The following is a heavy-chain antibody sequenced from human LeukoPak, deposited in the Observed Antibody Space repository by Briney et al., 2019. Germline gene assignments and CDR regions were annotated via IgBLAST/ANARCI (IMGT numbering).Heavy chain of an antibody. Sequence: GGSLRLSCAASGFTFSSYSMNWVRQAPGKGLEWVSSISSSSSYIYYADSVKGRFTISRDNAKNSLYLQMNSLRAEDTAVYYCARDLARFLEWLAAGNYMDVWGKGTTITVSS. CDR3: ARDLARFLEWLAAGNYMDV. J-gene: IGHJ6*03. CDR1: GFTFSSYS. CDR2: ISSSSSYI. D-gene: IGHD3-3*01. V-gene: IGHV3-21*01.